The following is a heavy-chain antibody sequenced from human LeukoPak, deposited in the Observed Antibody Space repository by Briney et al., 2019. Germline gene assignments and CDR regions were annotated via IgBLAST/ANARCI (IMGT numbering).Heavy chain of an antibody. Sequence: PGGSLRLSCAASGFTFSSYAMSWVRQAPGKGLEWVSAISGSGGSTYYADSVKGRFTISRDNSKNTLYLQMNSLRAEDTAVYYCAKMVSYYDFWSGPNSYYFDYWGQGTLATVSS. CDR2: ISGSGGST. D-gene: IGHD3-3*01. CDR1: GFTFSSYA. CDR3: AKMVSYYDFWSGPNSYYFDY. J-gene: IGHJ4*02. V-gene: IGHV3-23*01.